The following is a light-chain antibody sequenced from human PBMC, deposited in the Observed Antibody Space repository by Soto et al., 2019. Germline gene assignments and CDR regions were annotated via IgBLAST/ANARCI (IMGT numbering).Light chain of an antibody. CDR1: SRHSTYI. J-gene: IGLJ2*01. Sequence: QAVVTQSSSTSASLGSSVRLTCTLSSRHSTYIIAWHQQQPGKAPRYLMNLESTGSYNKGSGVPDRFSGSGSGADRYLTISNLQFEDEADYYCETWDIDIRVFGAGTKVTVL. V-gene: IGLV4-60*02. CDR3: ETWDIDIRV. CDR2: LESTGSY.